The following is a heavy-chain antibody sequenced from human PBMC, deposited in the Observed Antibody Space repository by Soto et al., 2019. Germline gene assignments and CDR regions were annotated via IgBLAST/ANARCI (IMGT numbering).Heavy chain of an antibody. CDR1: GGTFSTYA. V-gene: IGHV1-69*13. CDR2: IIPIFGSP. Sequence: EASVKVSCKASGGTFSTYAFSWVRQAPGQGLEWLGGIIPIFGSPNYAQKFQGRVTITADESTSTVYMELSSLRSEDTAVFFCSRARQQLAMTSFDYWGQGTLVTVSS. D-gene: IGHD1-1*01. CDR3: SRARQQLAMTSFDY. J-gene: IGHJ4*02.